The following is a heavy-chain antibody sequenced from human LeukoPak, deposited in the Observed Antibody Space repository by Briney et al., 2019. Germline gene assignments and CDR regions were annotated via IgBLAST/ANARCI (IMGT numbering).Heavy chain of an antibody. J-gene: IGHJ3*02. Sequence: SGGSLRLSCAASRCTFSSYEMNWVRQTPGKGLEWVSYISSSGSTISYADSVKGRFTISRDNAKNSLYLQMNSLRADDTAVYYCAREAAADVFDIWGQGTMVTVSS. V-gene: IGHV3-48*03. CDR2: ISSSGSTI. D-gene: IGHD6-13*01. CDR1: RCTFSSYE. CDR3: AREAAADVFDI.